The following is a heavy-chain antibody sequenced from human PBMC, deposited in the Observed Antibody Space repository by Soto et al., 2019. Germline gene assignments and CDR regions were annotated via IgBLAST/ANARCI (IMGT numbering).Heavy chain of an antibody. CDR1: GFTFSSYS. D-gene: IGHD3-10*01. CDR3: ARGWKYYYGSGSYEKIEGFDY. V-gene: IGHV3-48*01. J-gene: IGHJ4*02. Sequence: GGSLRLSCAASGFTFSSYSMNWVRQAPGKGLEWVSYISSSSSTIYYADSVKGRFTISRDNAKNSLYLQMNSLRAEDTAVYYCARGWKYYYGSGSYEKIEGFDYWGQGTLVTVSS. CDR2: ISSSSSTI.